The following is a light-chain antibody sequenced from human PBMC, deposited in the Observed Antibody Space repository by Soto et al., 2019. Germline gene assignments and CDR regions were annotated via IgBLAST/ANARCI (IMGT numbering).Light chain of an antibody. CDR2: GNS. CDR3: QSYDCSLSAHYV. Sequence: QSALTQPPSVSGAPGQRVTISCTGSSSNIGATYDVQWYQQLPGTAPKLLIYGNSNRPSGVPDRFSGSKSGTSASLAITGLQADDEADYYCQSYDCSLSAHYVFGTGTKVTVL. J-gene: IGLJ1*01. CDR1: SSNIGATYD. V-gene: IGLV1-40*01.